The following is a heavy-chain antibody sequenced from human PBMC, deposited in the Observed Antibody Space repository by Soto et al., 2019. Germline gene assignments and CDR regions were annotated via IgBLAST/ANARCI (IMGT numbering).Heavy chain of an antibody. CDR2: IGFAGDT. J-gene: IGHJ3*02. CDR3: ARGSPVSPDAFEI. Sequence: EVKLVESGGGLVQPGGSLRLSCAASGFSFSSYDMHWVRQTTGNGLEWVSAIGFAGDTYYPGSVKGRFTISRENAKNSLYLQMNSLGAGDTAVYYCARGSPVSPDAFEIWGQGTMVTVSS. D-gene: IGHD2-8*01. CDR1: GFSFSSYD. V-gene: IGHV3-13*01.